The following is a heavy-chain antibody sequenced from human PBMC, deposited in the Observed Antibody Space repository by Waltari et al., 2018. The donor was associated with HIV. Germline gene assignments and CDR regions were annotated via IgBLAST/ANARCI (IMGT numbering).Heavy chain of an antibody. CDR1: GFTLTPSR. V-gene: IGHV3-74*01. CDR2: INPDGTDT. CDR3: ARGKDCGGGTCDGYHYYGLDV. D-gene: IGHD2-15*01. J-gene: IGHJ6*02. Sequence: EVQLVESGGGLVQPGGSLRLSCAASGFTLTPSRVHWVRQVQGKGLVWVSRINPDGTDTRYADSVKGRFTISRDNAKNTVYLQVNSLRGEDTSVYYCARGKDCGGGTCDGYHYYGLDVWGQGTTVTVSS.